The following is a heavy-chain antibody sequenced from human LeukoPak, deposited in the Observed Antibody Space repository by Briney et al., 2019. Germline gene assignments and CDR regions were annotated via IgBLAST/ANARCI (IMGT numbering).Heavy chain of an antibody. CDR1: GASTSSNNYY. CDR2: IYYSGST. J-gene: IGHJ6*03. D-gene: IGHD6-13*01. V-gene: IGHV4-39*07. CDR3: ARVLGIAPYSYYYMDV. Sequence: SETLSLTCTVSGASTSSNNYYWGWIRQPPGKGLEWIGNIYYSGSTNYNPSLKSRVTISVDTSKNQFSLKLSSVTAADTAVYYCARVLGIAPYSYYYMDVWGKGTTVTVSS.